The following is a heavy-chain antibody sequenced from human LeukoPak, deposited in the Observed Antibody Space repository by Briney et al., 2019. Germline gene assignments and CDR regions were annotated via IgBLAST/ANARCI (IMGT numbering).Heavy chain of an antibody. V-gene: IGHV3-53*01. J-gene: IGHJ4*02. CDR2: IYRGGRT. Sequence: GGSLRLSRAPSLFTPSSHYMSWVRQAPGEGLEWVSVIYRGGRTYYADSVKGRFTISRDNSKNTLYLQRNSLRAEETAVYYCASPGYWGQGTLVTVSS. CDR3: ASPGY. CDR1: LFTPSSHY.